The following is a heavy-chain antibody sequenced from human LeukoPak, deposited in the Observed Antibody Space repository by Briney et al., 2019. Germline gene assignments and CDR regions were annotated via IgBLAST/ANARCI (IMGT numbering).Heavy chain of an antibody. Sequence: GESLKISCKGSGYSFTSYWIGWVRQMPGKGLEWMGIIYPGDSDTRYSPSFRGQVTISADKSISTAYLQWSSLKASDTAMYYCARQYDSSGYSFDYWGQGTLVTVSS. CDR1: GYSFTSYW. CDR2: IYPGDSDT. D-gene: IGHD3-22*01. CDR3: ARQYDSSGYSFDY. J-gene: IGHJ4*02. V-gene: IGHV5-51*01.